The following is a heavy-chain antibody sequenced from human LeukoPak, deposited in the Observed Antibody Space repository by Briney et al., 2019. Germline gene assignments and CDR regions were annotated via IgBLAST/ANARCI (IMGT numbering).Heavy chain of an antibody. J-gene: IGHJ4*02. Sequence: GGSLRLYCAASGFTFSNYAMSWVRQAPGKGLEWVSAISGNGGGTYYTDSVKGRFTISRDNSKNTLYLQMNSLRAEDTAIYYCAKGQSVTSPSYWGQGTLVTVSS. CDR2: ISGNGGGT. CDR1: GFTFSNYA. D-gene: IGHD1-14*01. V-gene: IGHV3-23*01. CDR3: AKGQSVTSPSY.